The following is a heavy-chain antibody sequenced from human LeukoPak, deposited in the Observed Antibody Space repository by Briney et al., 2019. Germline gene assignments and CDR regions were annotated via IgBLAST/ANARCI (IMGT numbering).Heavy chain of an antibody. D-gene: IGHD7-27*01. CDR2: IKYDGTNK. V-gene: IGHV3-30*02. J-gene: IGHJ4*02. CDR3: ARGDWGMYYFDY. CDR1: GFTFSSYG. Sequence: GGSLRLSCAASGFTFSSYGIHWVRQGPGKGLEWVAFIKYDGTNKYYADSVKGRFVISRDNSENTLYLQMNSLRAEDTAVYYCARGDWGMYYFDYWGQGVLVTVSS.